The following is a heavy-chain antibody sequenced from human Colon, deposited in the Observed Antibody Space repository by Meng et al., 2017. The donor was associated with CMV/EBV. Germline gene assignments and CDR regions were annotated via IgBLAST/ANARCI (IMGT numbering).Heavy chain of an antibody. J-gene: IGHJ6*02. Sequence: GGSLRLSCTAFGFTFGDYAMSWIRQTPGKGLEWVSSISSSSSYIYYADSVKGRFTISRDNAKNSLYLQMNSMRAEDTAVYYCARQGSYYYYGMDVWGQGTTVTVSS. CDR2: ISSSSSYI. D-gene: IGHD1-26*01. V-gene: IGHV3-21*01. CDR3: ARQGSYYYYGMDV. CDR1: GFTFGDYA.